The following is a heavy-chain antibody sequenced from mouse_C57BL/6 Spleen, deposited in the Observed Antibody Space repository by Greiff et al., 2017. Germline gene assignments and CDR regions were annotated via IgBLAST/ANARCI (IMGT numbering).Heavy chain of an antibody. Sequence: EVKLVESGPELVKPGASVKIPCKASGYTFTDYNMDWVKQSHGKSLEWIGDINPNNGGTIYNQKFKGKATLTVDKSSSTAYMELRSLTSEDTAVYYCARSWYGSRYFDVWGTGTTVTVSS. D-gene: IGHD1-1*01. V-gene: IGHV1-18*01. J-gene: IGHJ1*03. CDR2: INPNNGGT. CDR3: ARSWYGSRYFDV. CDR1: GYTFTDYN.